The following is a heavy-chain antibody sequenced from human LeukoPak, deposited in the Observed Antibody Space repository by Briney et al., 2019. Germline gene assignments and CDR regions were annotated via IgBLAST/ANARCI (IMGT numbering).Heavy chain of an antibody. V-gene: IGHV4-34*01. D-gene: IGHD3-22*01. CDR1: GGSFSGYY. Sequence: ASETLSLTCAVYGGSFSGYYWSWIRQPPGKGLEWIGEINHSGSTNYNPSLKSRVTISVDTSKNQFSLKLSSVTAADTAVYYCARGVRRTPSDYYDSSGCLSFDYWGQGTLVTVSS. J-gene: IGHJ4*02. CDR3: ARGVRRTPSDYYDSSGCLSFDY. CDR2: INHSGST.